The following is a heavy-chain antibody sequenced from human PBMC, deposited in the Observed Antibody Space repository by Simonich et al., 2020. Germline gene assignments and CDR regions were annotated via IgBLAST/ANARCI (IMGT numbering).Heavy chain of an antibody. CDR1: GFTFSSYA. D-gene: IGHD1-26*01. V-gene: IGHV3-30*07. CDR2: ISYDGSNK. CDR3: AREGAGNDAFDI. J-gene: IGHJ3*02. Sequence: QVQLVESGGGVVQPGRSLRLSCAASGFTFSSYAMHWFRQAPGKGLEWVAVISYDGSNKYYADSVKGRFTISRDNSKNPLYLQMNSLRAEDTAVYYCAREGAGNDAFDIWGQGTMVTVSS.